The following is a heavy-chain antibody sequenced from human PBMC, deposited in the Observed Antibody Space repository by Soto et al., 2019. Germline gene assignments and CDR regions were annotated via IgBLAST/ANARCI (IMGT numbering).Heavy chain of an antibody. Sequence: VQLVESGGGVVQPGRSLRLSCAASGFTINSSGMHWVRQSPGKGLEWVAVITYDGNNKDYVDSVKGRFTISRNISKKTEYLQMNSLRPEHTAVYDCAIFIVIQPAATFPGGQGTLVTVSS. J-gene: IGHJ5*02. CDR2: ITYDGNNK. CDR3: AIFIVIQPAATFP. CDR1: GFTINSSG. V-gene: IGHV3-30*03. D-gene: IGHD5-18*01.